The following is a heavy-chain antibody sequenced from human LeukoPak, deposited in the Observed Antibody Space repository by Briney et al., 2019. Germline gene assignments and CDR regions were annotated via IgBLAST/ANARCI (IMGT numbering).Heavy chain of an antibody. Sequence: PGGSLRLSCAASGFTFEEHGMSWVRQAPGKGLEWVSGINWNGGSTGHAESAKGRFTISRDNAKNSLYLQMNSLRAEDTALYYCAGGDSSGWYFDYWGQGILVTVSS. CDR2: INWNGGST. D-gene: IGHD6-19*01. V-gene: IGHV3-20*04. CDR1: GFTFEEHG. CDR3: AGGDSSGWYFDY. J-gene: IGHJ4*02.